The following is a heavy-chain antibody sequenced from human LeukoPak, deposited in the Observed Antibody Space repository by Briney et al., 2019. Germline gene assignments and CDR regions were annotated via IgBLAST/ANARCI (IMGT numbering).Heavy chain of an antibody. CDR1: GGTFSSYA. V-gene: IGHV1-69*01. CDR2: IIPIFGTA. J-gene: IGHJ4*02. CDR3: ARGIAVAGLFDY. Sequence: ASVKVSCKASGGTFSSYAISWVRQAPGQGLEWMGGIIPIFGTANYAQRFQGRVTITADESTSTAYMELSSLRSEDTAVYYCARGIAVAGLFDYWGQGTLVTVSS. D-gene: IGHD6-19*01.